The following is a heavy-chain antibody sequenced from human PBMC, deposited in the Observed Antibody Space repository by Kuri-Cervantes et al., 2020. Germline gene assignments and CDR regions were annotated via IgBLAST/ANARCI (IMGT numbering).Heavy chain of an antibody. D-gene: IGHD2-15*01. Sequence: SETLSLTCAVYGGSLSGYYWSWIRQPPGKGLEWIGEINHSGSTNYNPSLKSRVTISVDTSKNQFSLKLSSVTAADTAVYYCARGRGCSGGRCYRYYYYMDVWGKGTTVTVSS. CDR3: ARGRGCSGGRCYRYYYYMDV. CDR1: GGSLSGYY. V-gene: IGHV4-34*01. J-gene: IGHJ6*03. CDR2: INHSGST.